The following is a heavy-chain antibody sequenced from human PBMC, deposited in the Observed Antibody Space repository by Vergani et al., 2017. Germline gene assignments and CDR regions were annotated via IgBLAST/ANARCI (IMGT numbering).Heavy chain of an antibody. CDR1: GGSISSSSYY. V-gene: IGHV3-15*01. J-gene: IGHJ4*02. D-gene: IGHD6-19*01. Sequence: LQLQESGPGLVKPSETLSLTCTVSGGSISSSSYYWGWIRQPPGKGLEWVGRIKSKTDGGTTDYAAPVKGRFTISRDDSKNTLYLQMNSLKTEDTAVYYCTTENGYSSGWYDYWGQGTLVTVSS. CDR3: TTENGYSSGWYDY. CDR2: IKSKTDGGTT.